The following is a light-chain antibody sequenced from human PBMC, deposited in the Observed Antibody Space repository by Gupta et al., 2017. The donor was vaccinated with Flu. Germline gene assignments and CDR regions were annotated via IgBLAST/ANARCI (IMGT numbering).Light chain of an antibody. CDR1: QNITTY. Sequence: DIQVTQSPPSLSGSAGDRITMNCRASQNITTYLSWFHQAPGRAPNLVIYRTSKLQTGVPLRGSGGGSGTDCARTITRLQPEDAGTYFGQQGDRVFYTFGQGTKVEIK. CDR3: QQGDRVFYT. V-gene: IGKV1-39*01. CDR2: RTS. J-gene: IGKJ4*01.